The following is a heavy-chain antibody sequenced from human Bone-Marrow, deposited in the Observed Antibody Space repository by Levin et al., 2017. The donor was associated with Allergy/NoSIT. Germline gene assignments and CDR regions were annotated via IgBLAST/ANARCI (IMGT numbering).Heavy chain of an antibody. CDR2: INPNSGGT. D-gene: IGHD1-26*01. CDR1: GYTFTGYY. V-gene: IGHV1-2*06. Sequence: GESLKISCKASGYTFTGYYMHWVRQAPGQGLEWMGRINPNSGGTNYAQKFQGRVTMTRDTSISTAYKELSRLRSDDTAVYYCARGGGSYPPTGYYFDYWGQGTLVTVSS. CDR3: ARGGGSYPPTGYYFDY. J-gene: IGHJ4*02.